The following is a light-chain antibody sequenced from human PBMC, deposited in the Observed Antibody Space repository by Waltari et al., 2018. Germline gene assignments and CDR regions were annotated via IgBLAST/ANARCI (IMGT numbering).Light chain of an antibody. J-gene: IGLJ1*01. Sequence: QSALTQPPSASGSPGQSVTISCTGTSSDVGGYNYVSWYQKHPGKAPNLMIYEVRNRPSGVPDRFSGSKSGTPASLTVSGLQAEDEADYYCSSFAGSNNYVFGTGTKVTVL. V-gene: IGLV2-8*01. CDR2: EVR. CDR1: SSDVGGYNY. CDR3: SSFAGSNNYV.